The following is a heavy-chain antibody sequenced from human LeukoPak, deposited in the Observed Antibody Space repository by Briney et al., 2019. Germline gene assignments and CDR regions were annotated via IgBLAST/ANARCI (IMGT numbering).Heavy chain of an antibody. J-gene: IGHJ4*02. Sequence: LXLXXXXSGFXXXSYWMHWVRHAPGKGLVWVSRINSDGSSTIYADSVKGRFTISRDNAKNTLYLQMNSLRAEDTAVYYCARGDKYYDFWSGYLEPMYFDYWGQGTLVTVSS. V-gene: IGHV3-74*01. CDR2: INSDGSST. CDR3: ARGDKYYDFWSGYLEPMYFDY. D-gene: IGHD3-3*01. CDR1: GFXXXSYW.